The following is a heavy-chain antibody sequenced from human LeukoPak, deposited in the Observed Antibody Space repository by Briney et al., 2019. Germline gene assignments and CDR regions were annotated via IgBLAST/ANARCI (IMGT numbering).Heavy chain of an antibody. D-gene: IGHD2-21*02. Sequence: GGSLRLSCAASGFTFRQYSMNWVRQAPGKGLEWVSYISSSSTIYYADSVKGRFTISRDNAKNSLYLRMNSLRDEDTAVYYCARGRAYCGGDCYSGWFDPWGQGTLVTVSS. V-gene: IGHV3-48*02. CDR3: ARGRAYCGGDCYSGWFDP. J-gene: IGHJ5*02. CDR2: ISSSSTI. CDR1: GFTFRQYS.